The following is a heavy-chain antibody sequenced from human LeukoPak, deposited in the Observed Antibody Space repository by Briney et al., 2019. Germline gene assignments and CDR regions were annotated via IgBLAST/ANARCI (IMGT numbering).Heavy chain of an antibody. V-gene: IGHV3-7*01. CDR2: IKQDGSEK. D-gene: IGHD3-9*01. CDR3: ARDRLRYFDY. CDR1: GFTFSNYW. J-gene: IGHJ4*02. Sequence: GGSLRLSCAASGFTFSNYWMSWVRQAPGKGLEWVANIKQDGSEKYYVDSVKGRFTISRDNAKNSLYLQMNSLRAEDTAVYYCARDRLRYFDYWGQGTLATVSS.